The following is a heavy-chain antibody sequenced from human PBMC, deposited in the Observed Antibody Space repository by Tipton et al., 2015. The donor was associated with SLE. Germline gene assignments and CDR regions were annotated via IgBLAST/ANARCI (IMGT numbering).Heavy chain of an antibody. Sequence: RSLRLSCAASGFTFSSYGMHWVRQAPGKGLEWVAVIWYDGSNKYHADSVKGRFTISRDNSKNTLYLQMNSLRAEDTAVYYCAKDALSSSWTGEGYYFDYWGQGTLVSVSS. J-gene: IGHJ4*02. CDR3: AKDALSSSWTGEGYYFDY. D-gene: IGHD6-13*01. V-gene: IGHV3-33*06. CDR1: GFTFSSYG. CDR2: IWYDGSNK.